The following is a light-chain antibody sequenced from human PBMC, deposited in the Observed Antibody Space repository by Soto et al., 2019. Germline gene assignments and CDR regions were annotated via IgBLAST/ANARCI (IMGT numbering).Light chain of an antibody. CDR3: QQHNQWPIT. J-gene: IGKJ5*01. CDR1: QSAGNF. Sequence: EILMTQSPATRSVSPGETSSLXXRASQSAGNFLAWYQQKPGQAPRXLIYYISTRATGIPARFSGSGSGTEFTLTINSLQSEDSAVYYCQQHNQWPITFGQGTRLEIK. CDR2: YIS. V-gene: IGKV3D-15*01.